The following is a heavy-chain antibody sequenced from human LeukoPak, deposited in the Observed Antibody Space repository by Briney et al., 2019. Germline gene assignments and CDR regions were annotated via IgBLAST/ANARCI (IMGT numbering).Heavy chain of an antibody. D-gene: IGHD6-19*01. V-gene: IGHV3-48*01. CDR2: ISSSSSTI. Sequence: GGSLRLSCAASGFTLGTYAMNWVRQAPGKGLEWVSYISSSSSTIYFPDSVKGRFTISRDNAKNSLYLQMNGLRGEDTAVYYCARDAGSGYFDYWGQGTLVTVSS. CDR1: GFTLGTYA. J-gene: IGHJ4*02. CDR3: ARDAGSGYFDY.